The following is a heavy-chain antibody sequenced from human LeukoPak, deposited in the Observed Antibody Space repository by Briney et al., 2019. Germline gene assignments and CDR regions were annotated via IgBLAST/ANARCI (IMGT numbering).Heavy chain of an antibody. CDR3: ARAAAGTDY. J-gene: IGHJ4*02. Sequence: GRSLRLSCAASGFTFSSYAMHWVRQAPGKGLEWVAVISYDGSNKYYADSVKGRFTISRDNSKNTLYLQMNSLRAEDTAVYYCARAAAGTDYWGQGTLVTVSS. V-gene: IGHV3-30*04. CDR2: ISYDGSNK. D-gene: IGHD6-13*01. CDR1: GFTFSSYA.